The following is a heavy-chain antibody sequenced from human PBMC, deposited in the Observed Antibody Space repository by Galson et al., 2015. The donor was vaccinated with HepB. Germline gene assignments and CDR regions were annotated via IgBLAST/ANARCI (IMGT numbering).Heavy chain of an antibody. CDR3: ARGSGPSYSSSSGAFDI. D-gene: IGHD6-6*01. CDR1: GFTFSSYD. J-gene: IGHJ3*02. CDR2: IGTAGDP. Sequence: SLRLSCAASGFTFSSYDMHWVRQATGKGLEWVSAIGTAGDPYYPGSVKGRFTISRENAKNSLYLQMNSLRAGDTAVYYCARGSGPSYSSSSGAFDIWGQGTMVTVSS. V-gene: IGHV3-13*05.